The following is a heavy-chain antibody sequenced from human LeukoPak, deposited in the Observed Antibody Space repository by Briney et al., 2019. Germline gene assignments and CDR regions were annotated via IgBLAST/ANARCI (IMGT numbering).Heavy chain of an antibody. CDR2: IYSSGSA. CDR3: ARHRDYYDT. D-gene: IGHD3-22*01. CDR1: GASINNNF. J-gene: IGHJ4*01. V-gene: IGHV4-59*08. Sequence: SETLSLTCTVSGASINNNFWTWIRQPPGKGLEWIGYIYSSGSANYNPSLKSRVIISGDTSKNQTSLNLTSVTAADTAVYFCARHRDYYDTWGHGTLVTVSS.